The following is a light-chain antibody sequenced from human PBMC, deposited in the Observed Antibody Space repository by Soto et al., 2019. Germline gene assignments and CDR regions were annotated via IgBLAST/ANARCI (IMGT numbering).Light chain of an antibody. V-gene: IGKV3-20*01. CDR1: QSVGNNY. CDR3: QQYGSSGT. Sequence: EILLTQSPGTLSLSPGERATLSCRASQSVGNNYLAWYQQKPGQAPRLLIYGASNRATGIPDRFSGSGSGTDFTLTISRLEPEDFAVYYCQQYGSSGTFGQGTKVDIK. CDR2: GAS. J-gene: IGKJ1*01.